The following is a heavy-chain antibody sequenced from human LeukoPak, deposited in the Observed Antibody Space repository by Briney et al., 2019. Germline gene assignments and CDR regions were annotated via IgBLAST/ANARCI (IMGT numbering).Heavy chain of an antibody. Sequence: GGSLRLSCAASGFNFRSYAMHWVRQAPGKGLEWVAVISYDGSNEDYTDSVKGRFTISRDNAKNSLYLQVNSLRAEDTAVYYCARDTMTSSWYCDDWGQGTLVTVSS. D-gene: IGHD6-13*01. CDR2: ISYDGSNE. V-gene: IGHV3-30-3*01. CDR1: GFNFRSYA. J-gene: IGHJ4*02. CDR3: ARDTMTSSWYCDD.